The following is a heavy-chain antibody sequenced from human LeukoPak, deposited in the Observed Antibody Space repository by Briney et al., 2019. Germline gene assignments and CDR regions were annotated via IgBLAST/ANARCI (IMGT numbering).Heavy chain of an antibody. D-gene: IGHD3-3*01. CDR3: ARDLTDFWTRGAFDI. V-gene: IGHV3-30-3*01. J-gene: IGHJ3*02. CDR1: GFTFSSYA. CDR2: ISYDGSNK. Sequence: GSLLLSCAASGFTFSSYAMHWVRPAPGKGLEWVAVISYDGSNKYYADSEKGRFTISRDNSKNTLYLQMNSLRAEDTAVYYCARDLTDFWTRGAFDIWGQGTMVTVSS.